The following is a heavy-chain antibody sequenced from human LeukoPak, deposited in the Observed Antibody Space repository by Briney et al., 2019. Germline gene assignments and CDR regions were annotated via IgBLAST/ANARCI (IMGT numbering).Heavy chain of an antibody. CDR3: AKIGQVAGHFDY. J-gene: IGHJ4*02. CDR1: GFTFSRYG. CDR2: IRFDGSDK. D-gene: IGHD6-19*01. Sequence: PGGSLRLSCAASGFTFSRYGMHLVRQAPGKGLEWVAFIRFDGSDKYHADSVKGRFTISRDNSKNTVYLQMNSLRVEDTAVYYCAKIGQVAGHFDYWGQGTLVTVSS. V-gene: IGHV3-30*02.